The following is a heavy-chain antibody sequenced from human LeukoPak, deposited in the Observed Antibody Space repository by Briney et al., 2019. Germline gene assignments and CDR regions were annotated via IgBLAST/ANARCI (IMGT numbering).Heavy chain of an antibody. CDR3: ARSPGDFWSGYYMANYFDY. CDR2: INPNSGGT. V-gene: IGHV1-2*02. Sequence: ASVKVSCTASGYTFTVYYMHWVRQAPGQGLEWMGWINPNSGGTNYAQKFQGRVTMTRDTSISTAYMELSRLRSDDTAVYYCARSPGDFWSGYYMANYFDYWGQGTLVTVSS. D-gene: IGHD3-3*01. CDR1: GYTFTVYY. J-gene: IGHJ4*02.